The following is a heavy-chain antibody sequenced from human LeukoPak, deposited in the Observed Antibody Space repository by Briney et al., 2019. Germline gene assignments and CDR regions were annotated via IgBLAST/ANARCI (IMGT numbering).Heavy chain of an antibody. Sequence: ASVKVSCKASGYTFTNYYIHWVRQAPGQGLECMGIINPSGGSTSYAQKFQGRVTMTRDMSTSTVYMELSSLRSEDTAVYYCSGLYGDSGYDLRLGYYMDVWGKGTTVTVSS. CDR1: GYTFTNYY. CDR2: INPSGGST. CDR3: SGLYGDSGYDLRLGYYMDV. J-gene: IGHJ6*03. D-gene: IGHD5-12*01. V-gene: IGHV1-46*01.